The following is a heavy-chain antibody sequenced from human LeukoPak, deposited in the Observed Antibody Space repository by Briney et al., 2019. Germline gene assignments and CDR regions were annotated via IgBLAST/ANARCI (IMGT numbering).Heavy chain of an antibody. J-gene: IGHJ4*02. D-gene: IGHD3-10*01. CDR1: GFTFSNAW. CDR2: ISYDGSDK. V-gene: IGHV3-30*03. Sequence: GGSLRLSCAASGFTFSNAWMNWVRQAPGRGLEWVASISYDGSDKHYADSVKGRFTISRDNAKNTLFLQMNSLTIEDTAFYYCTGQTYYFDSGTSFDYWGQGTLVTVSS. CDR3: TGQTYYFDSGTSFDY.